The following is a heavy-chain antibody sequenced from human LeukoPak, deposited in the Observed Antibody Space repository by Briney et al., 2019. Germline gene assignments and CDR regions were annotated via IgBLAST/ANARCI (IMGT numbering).Heavy chain of an antibody. J-gene: IGHJ4*02. CDR1: GITLSNNG. Sequence: GGSLRLSCAVSGITLSNNGMSWVRQAPGKGLEWVAGISGSGGGTNYADSVKGRFTISRDNPKNTLYLQMNSLTVEDTAVYFCARRDVVIRVILVGFHKEAYYFYSWGQGALVNVSS. D-gene: IGHD3-22*01. V-gene: IGHV3-23*01. CDR3: ARRDVVIRVILVGFHKEAYYFYS. CDR2: ISGSGGGT.